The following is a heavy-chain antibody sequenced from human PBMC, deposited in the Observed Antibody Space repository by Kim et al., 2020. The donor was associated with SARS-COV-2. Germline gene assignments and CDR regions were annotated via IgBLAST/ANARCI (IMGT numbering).Heavy chain of an antibody. D-gene: IGHD2-8*01. J-gene: IGHJ4*02. CDR2: ISRSGRTI. CDR3: VKEVMPTSGTNYFDY. V-gene: IGHV3-64D*09. CDR1: GFTFSTYA. Sequence: GGSLRLSCSASGFTFSTYAMYWVSQAPGKGLEYVSSISRSGRTIDYADSMKGRSTISRDNSKNMLYLQVSSLRPEDTAVYYCVKEVMPTSGTNYFDYWGQGALVTVSS.